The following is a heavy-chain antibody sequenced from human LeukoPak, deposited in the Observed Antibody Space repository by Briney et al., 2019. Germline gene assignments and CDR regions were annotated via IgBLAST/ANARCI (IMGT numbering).Heavy chain of an antibody. CDR2: IYPGDSDT. Sequence: GESLKISCKTSGYSFVSHWIVWVRQMPGKGLEWLGIIYPGDSDTRYSPSFQGQVTLSADKSVSTAYLHWSSLRASDTAMYYCARRPSYDFWSGYYGVDGLDVWGQGTMVTVSS. J-gene: IGHJ3*01. V-gene: IGHV5-51*01. CDR1: GYSFVSHW. D-gene: IGHD3-3*01. CDR3: ARRPSYDFWSGYYGVDGLDV.